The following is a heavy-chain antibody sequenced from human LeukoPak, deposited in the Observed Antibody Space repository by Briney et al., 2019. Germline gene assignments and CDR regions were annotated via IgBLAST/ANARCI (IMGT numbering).Heavy chain of an antibody. D-gene: IGHD2-15*01. V-gene: IGHV3-74*01. J-gene: IGHJ1*01. CDR1: GFTFGSYW. Sequence: GGSLRLSCAASGFTFGSYWMHWVRQAPGKGLVWVSHMNIDGTTTNYADSVKGRFTISRDNARNTLYLQMNSLSVEDTAVYYCARDRGGGCDHWGQGTLVTVSS. CDR2: MNIDGTTT. CDR3: ARDRGGGCDH.